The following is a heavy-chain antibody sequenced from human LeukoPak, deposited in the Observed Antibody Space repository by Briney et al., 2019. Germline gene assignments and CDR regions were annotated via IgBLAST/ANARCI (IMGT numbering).Heavy chain of an antibody. V-gene: IGHV3-9*01. D-gene: IGHD1-26*01. CDR3: AKDIGGARLWELSGQGFDY. CDR2: ISWNSGSI. CDR1: GFTFDDYA. J-gene: IGHJ4*02. Sequence: PGRSLRLSCAASGFTFDDYAMHWVRQAPGKGLEWVSGISWNSGSIGYADSVKGRFTISRDNAKNSLYLQMNSLRAEDTALYYCAKDIGGARLWELSGQGFDYWGQGTLVTVSS.